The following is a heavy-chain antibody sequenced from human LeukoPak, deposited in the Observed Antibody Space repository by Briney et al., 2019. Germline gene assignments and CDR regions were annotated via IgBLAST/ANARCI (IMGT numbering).Heavy chain of an antibody. D-gene: IGHD3-9*01. J-gene: IGHJ6*03. CDR2: ISSNGGSI. CDR1: GFTFSDYA. CDR3: AKQGRDWLRDYYYYMDV. V-gene: IGHV3-64*01. Sequence: PGGSLRLSCAASGFTFSDYAMHWVRQAPGKELEYVSAISSNGGSIHYANSVKGRFTISRDNSKNTLYLQMNSLRAEDTAVYYCAKQGRDWLRDYYYYMDVWGKGTTVTISS.